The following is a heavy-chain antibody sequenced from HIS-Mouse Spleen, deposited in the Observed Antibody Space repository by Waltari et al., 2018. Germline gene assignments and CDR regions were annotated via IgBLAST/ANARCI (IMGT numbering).Heavy chain of an antibody. Sequence: QLQLQESGPGLVKPSETLSLTCTVSGGSIRSSSYHWGWIRQPPGKGLEWIGSIYYSGSTYYNPSLKSRVTISVDTSKNQFSLKLSSVTAADTAVYYCARHNLNYWYFDLWGRGTLVTVSS. CDR2: IYYSGST. CDR1: GGSIRSSSYH. V-gene: IGHV4-39*01. J-gene: IGHJ2*01. CDR3: ARHNLNYWYFDL.